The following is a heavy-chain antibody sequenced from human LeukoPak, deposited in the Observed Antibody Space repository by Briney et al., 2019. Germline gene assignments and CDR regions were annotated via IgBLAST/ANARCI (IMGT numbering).Heavy chain of an antibody. CDR3: AKYSGGKLGPGYYYYGMDV. CDR1: GFTFSSYS. V-gene: IGHV3-48*01. J-gene: IGHJ6*02. D-gene: IGHD2-15*01. Sequence: GGALRLSCAASGFTFSSYSMNWVRQAPGKGLEWVSYISSSSSTIYYADSVKGRFAISRDNAKNSLYLQMNGLRAEDTAVYYCAKYSGGKLGPGYYYYGMDVWGQGTTVTVSS. CDR2: ISSSSSTI.